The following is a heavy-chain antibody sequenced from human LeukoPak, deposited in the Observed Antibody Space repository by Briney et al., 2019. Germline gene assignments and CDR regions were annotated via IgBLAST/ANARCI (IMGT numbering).Heavy chain of an antibody. V-gene: IGHV3-23*01. CDR1: GFSFSSFA. CDR2: ITAGHYPT. Sequence: GGSLRLSCAASGFSFSSFAVTWVRQAPGKGLEWVSSITAGHYPTYNTDSVKGRFTISRDNSKNTLYLQMNSLRADDTAVYYCTKDPNGDYVGAFDPWGQGTLVTVSS. J-gene: IGHJ5*02. D-gene: IGHD4-17*01. CDR3: TKDPNGDYVGAFDP.